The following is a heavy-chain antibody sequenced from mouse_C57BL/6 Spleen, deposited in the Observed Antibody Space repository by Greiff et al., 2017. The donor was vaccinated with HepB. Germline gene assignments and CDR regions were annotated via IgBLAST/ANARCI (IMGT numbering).Heavy chain of an antibody. Sequence: QVQLQQPGTELVKPGASVKLSCKASGYTFTSYWMHWVKQRPGQGLEWIGNINPSNGGTNYNEKFKSKATLTVDKSSSTAYMQLSSLTSEDSAVYYCARLGSSLYYDNGWAMDYWGQGTSVTVSS. CDR2: INPSNGGT. CDR1: GYTFTSYW. D-gene: IGHD2-4*01. J-gene: IGHJ4*01. V-gene: IGHV1-53*01. CDR3: ARLGSSLYYDNGWAMDY.